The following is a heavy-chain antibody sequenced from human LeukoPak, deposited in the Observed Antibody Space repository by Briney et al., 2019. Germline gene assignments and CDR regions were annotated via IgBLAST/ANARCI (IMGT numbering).Heavy chain of an antibody. V-gene: IGHV4-34*01. CDR2: INHSGST. CDR3: ARYIKGSKWALWHWFDP. Sequence: SETLSLTCAVYGGSFSGYYWSWIRQPPGKGLEWIGEINHSGSTNYNPSLKSRVTISVDTSKNQFSLKLSSVTAADTAVYYCARYIKGSKWALWHWFDPWGQGTLVTVSS. J-gene: IGHJ5*02. D-gene: IGHD3-10*01. CDR1: GGSFSGYY.